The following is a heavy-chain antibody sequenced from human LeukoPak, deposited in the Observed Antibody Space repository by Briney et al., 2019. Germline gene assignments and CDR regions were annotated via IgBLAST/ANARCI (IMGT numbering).Heavy chain of an antibody. V-gene: IGHV4-59*01. J-gene: IGHJ6*03. CDR1: GGSISNYY. D-gene: IGHD4-11*01. CDR3: ARLPGMTTVDYYYYYMDV. CDR2: IYYSGST. Sequence: SETLSPTCTVSGGSISNYYWSWIRQPPGKGLEWIGYIYYSGSTNYNPSLKSRVTISVDTSKNQFSLKLTSVTAADTAVYYCARLPGMTTVDYYYYYMDVWGKGTTVTVSS.